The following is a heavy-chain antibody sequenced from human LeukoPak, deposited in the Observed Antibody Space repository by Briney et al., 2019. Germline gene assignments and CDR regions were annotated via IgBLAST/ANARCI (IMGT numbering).Heavy chain of an antibody. J-gene: IGHJ4*02. D-gene: IGHD6-19*01. CDR1: GYTFTSYG. Sequence: ASVKVSCKASGYTFTSYGISWVRQAPGQGLEWMGWISAYNGNTNYAQKLQGRVTMTTDTSTSTAYMELRSLRSDDTAVYYCARDREAPWLGRPFDYWGQGTLVTVSS. CDR2: ISAYNGNT. CDR3: ARDREAPWLGRPFDY. V-gene: IGHV1-18*01.